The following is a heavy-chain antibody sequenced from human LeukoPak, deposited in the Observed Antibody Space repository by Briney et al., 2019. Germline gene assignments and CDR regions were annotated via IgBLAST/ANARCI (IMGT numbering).Heavy chain of an antibody. D-gene: IGHD3-16*01. V-gene: IGHV4-59*01. CDR2: IYYSGST. J-gene: IGHJ6*03. CDR1: GGSISSYY. CDR3: AREGTLGGYYYYYMDV. Sequence: SETLSLTCTVSGGSISSYYWSWIRQPPGKGLEWIWYIYYSGSTNYNPSLKSRVTIPVDTSKNQFSLKLSSVTAADTAVYYCAREGTLGGYYYYYMDVWGKGTTVTVSS.